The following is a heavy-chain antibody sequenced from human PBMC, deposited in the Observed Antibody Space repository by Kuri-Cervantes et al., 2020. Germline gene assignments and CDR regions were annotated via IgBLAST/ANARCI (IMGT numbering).Heavy chain of an antibody. J-gene: IGHJ3*02. Sequence: GESLKISCAASGFTFSSYEMNWVRQAPGKGLEWVSYISSSGSTIYYADSVKGRFTISRDNAKNSLYLQMNSLRSDDTAVYYCGRDEPDYDILTGSWYAFDIWGQGTMVTISS. CDR1: GFTFSSYE. D-gene: IGHD3-9*01. CDR3: GRDEPDYDILTGSWYAFDI. CDR2: ISSSGSTI. V-gene: IGHV3-48*03.